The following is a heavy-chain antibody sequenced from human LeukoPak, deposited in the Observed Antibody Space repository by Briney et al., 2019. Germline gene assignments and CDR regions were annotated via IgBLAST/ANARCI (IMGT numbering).Heavy chain of an antibody. V-gene: IGHV3-11*06. J-gene: IGHJ4*02. CDR3: ARREQSPDYFDY. D-gene: IGHD6-19*01. Sequence: GGALRLSFAASGFTFSDYYMSWIRQAPGKGLEEVSYISSSSSYTNYADSVKGRFTISRDNAKTSLYMQMNRLRAEDTAVYYCARREQSPDYFDYWGQGTLVTVSS. CDR2: ISSSSSYT. CDR1: GFTFSDYY.